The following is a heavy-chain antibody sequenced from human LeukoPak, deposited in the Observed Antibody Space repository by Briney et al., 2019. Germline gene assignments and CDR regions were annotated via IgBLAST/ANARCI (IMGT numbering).Heavy chain of an antibody. CDR2: MNPNSGNT. CDR3: ARGLHCINTNCQQGEWFVP. D-gene: IGHD2-2*01. CDR1: GYTFTSYD. Sequence: ASVKVSCKASGYTFTSYDINWVRQATGQGLEWMGWMNPNSGNTGYVPKFQGRVTMTRNTSINTAYMELGSLRSEDTAMYYCARGLHCINTNCQQGEWFVPWGQGTLVTVSS. V-gene: IGHV1-8*01. J-gene: IGHJ5*02.